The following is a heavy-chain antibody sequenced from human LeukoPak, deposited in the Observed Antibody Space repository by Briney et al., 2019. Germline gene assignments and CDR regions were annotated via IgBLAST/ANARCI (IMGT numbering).Heavy chain of an antibody. D-gene: IGHD5-12*01. CDR3: ARGGYMSNWFEH. Sequence: SETLSLTCAVYGGSFSGYYWSWIRQPPGKGLEWIGEINHSGSTNYNPSLKSRVTISVDTSKNQFSLKLSSVTAADTAVYYCARGGYMSNWFEHWGQGTPVTVSS. V-gene: IGHV4-34*01. CDR2: INHSGST. CDR1: GGSFSGYY. J-gene: IGHJ5*02.